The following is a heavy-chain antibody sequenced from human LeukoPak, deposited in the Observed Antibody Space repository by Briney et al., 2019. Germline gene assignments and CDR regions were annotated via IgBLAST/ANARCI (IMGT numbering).Heavy chain of an antibody. CDR3: ARVYFDY. CDR2: ISYDGSNK. V-gene: IGHV3-30-3*01. J-gene: IGHJ4*02. CDR1: GFTFSSYA. Sequence: GRSLGLSCAASGFTFSSYAMHWVRQAPGKGLEWVAVISYDGSNKYYADSVKGRFTISRDNSKNTLYLQMNSLRAEDTAVYYCARVYFDYWGQGTLVTVSS.